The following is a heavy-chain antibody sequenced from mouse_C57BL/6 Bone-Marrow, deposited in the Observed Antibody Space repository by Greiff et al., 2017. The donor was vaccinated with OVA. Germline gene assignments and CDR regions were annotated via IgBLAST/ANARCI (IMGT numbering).Heavy chain of an antibody. Sequence: QVQLQQSGPELVKPGASVKISCKASGYTFTDYYINWVKQRPGQGLEWIGWISPGSGNTKYNEKFKGKATLTVDTAYSTAYMQLSSLTSEDSAVYFCARGDWDYFDYWGQGTTLTVSS. V-gene: IGHV1-84*01. J-gene: IGHJ2*01. CDR1: GYTFTDYY. CDR2: ISPGSGNT. CDR3: ARGDWDYFDY. D-gene: IGHD4-1*01.